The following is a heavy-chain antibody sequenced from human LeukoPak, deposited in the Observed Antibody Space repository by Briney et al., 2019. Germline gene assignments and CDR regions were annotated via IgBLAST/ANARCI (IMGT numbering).Heavy chain of an antibody. Sequence: PSETLSLTCAVYGGSFSGYYWSWIRQPPGKGLEWIGEINHSGSTNYNPSLKSRVTISVDTSKNQFSLKLSSVTAADTAVYYCARGLDPNGSGSYYADYWGQGTLVTVSS. D-gene: IGHD3-10*01. CDR1: GGSFSGYY. V-gene: IGHV4-34*01. J-gene: IGHJ4*02. CDR3: ARGLDPNGSGSYYADY. CDR2: INHSGST.